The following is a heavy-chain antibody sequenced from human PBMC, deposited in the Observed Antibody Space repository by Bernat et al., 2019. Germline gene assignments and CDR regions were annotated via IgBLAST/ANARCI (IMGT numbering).Heavy chain of an antibody. J-gene: IGHJ6*03. CDR3: ARVDGFREFHYYYYYMDV. V-gene: IGHV3-74*01. CDR1: GFTLSNYW. CDR2: INSDGSST. D-gene: IGHD3-10*01. Sequence: EVQLVESGGGLVQPGGSLRLSCAASGFTLSNYWMHWVRQAPGKGLVWVSRINSDGSSTSYADSVKGRFTISRDNAKNTLYLQMNSLRAEDTAVYYCARVDGFREFHYYYYYMDVWGKGTTVTVSS.